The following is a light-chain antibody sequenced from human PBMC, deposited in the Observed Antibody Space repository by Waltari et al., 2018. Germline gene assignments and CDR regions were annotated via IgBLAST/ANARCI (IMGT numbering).Light chain of an antibody. J-gene: IGLJ2*01. V-gene: IGLV3-21*04. CDR1: NIGSKR. CDR2: YDS. Sequence: SYVLTQPPSVSVAPGQTARITGGNDNIGSKRVKGYQQKPGQAPLLVLDYDSDRPSGIPERFSGFNAGDTAILTISRVEAGDEADYYCQVWDSSTDHRVFGGGTKLTVL. CDR3: QVWDSSTDHRV.